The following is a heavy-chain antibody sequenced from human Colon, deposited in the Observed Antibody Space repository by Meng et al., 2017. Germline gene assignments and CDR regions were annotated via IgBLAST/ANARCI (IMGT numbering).Heavy chain of an antibody. J-gene: IGHJ4*02. CDR3: ATGPEFVSTLDS. Sequence: QGQLVQSGVEVKKPGASVKISCGASGYTFTASFMHWVRQAPGQRLEWMGRVNSDNGDTDYSQRFQDRVSISRDTSATTAYMELSSLRSEDTAVYYCATGPEFVSTLDSWGQGTLVTVSS. D-gene: IGHD3-16*02. CDR1: GYTFTASF. V-gene: IGHV1-3*04. CDR2: VNSDNGDT.